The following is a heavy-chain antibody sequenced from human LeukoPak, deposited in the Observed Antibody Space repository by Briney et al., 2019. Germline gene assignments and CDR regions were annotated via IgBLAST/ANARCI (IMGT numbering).Heavy chain of an antibody. D-gene: IGHD4-23*01. V-gene: IGHV3-66*01. CDR1: GFTFDDYG. CDR2: IYSGGST. Sequence: GGSLRLSCAASGFTFDDYGMSWVRQAPGKGLEWVSVIYSGGSTYYADSVKGRFTVSRDNSKNTLYLQMNSLRAEDTAVYYCARWRWHYFDYWGQGTLVTVSS. J-gene: IGHJ4*02. CDR3: ARWRWHYFDY.